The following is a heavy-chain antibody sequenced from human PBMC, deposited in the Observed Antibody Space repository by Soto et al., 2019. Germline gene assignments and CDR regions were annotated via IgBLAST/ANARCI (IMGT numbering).Heavy chain of an antibody. Sequence: GASLKVSCKASGYTFTSYAMHWVRQAPGQRLEWMGWINAGNGNRKYSQKFQGRVTMTTDTSTSTAYMELRSLRSDDTAVYYCARDPRVIHGGNYIPFDNWGQGTLVTVSS. CDR3: ARDPRVIHGGNYIPFDN. CDR1: GYTFTSYA. J-gene: IGHJ4*02. D-gene: IGHD1-26*01. V-gene: IGHV1-3*01. CDR2: INAGNGNR.